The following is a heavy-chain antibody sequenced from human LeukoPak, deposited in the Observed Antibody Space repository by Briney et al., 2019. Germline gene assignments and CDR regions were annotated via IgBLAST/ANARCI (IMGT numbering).Heavy chain of an antibody. Sequence: QTGGSLRLSCAASAFTFSDYSMNWVRQAPGQGLEWVSYISGRSSTIYYADSVKGRFTISRDNAKNSMYLQMNSLRAEDTAVYYCARDRIKSGSYYFDYWGQGTLVTVSS. CDR1: AFTFSDYS. J-gene: IGHJ4*02. V-gene: IGHV3-48*01. D-gene: IGHD1-26*01. CDR2: ISGRSSTI. CDR3: ARDRIKSGSYYFDY.